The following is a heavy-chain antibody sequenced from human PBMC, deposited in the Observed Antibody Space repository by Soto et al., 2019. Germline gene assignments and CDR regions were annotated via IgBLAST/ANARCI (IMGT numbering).Heavy chain of an antibody. CDR1: SGSVTSYY. CDR3: ARVPPRTTISSFDY. CDR2: IFYSGST. Sequence: SETLSLTCSVSSGSVTSYYWSWIRQPPGEGLEWIGYIFYSGSTNYNPSLKSRVTMSVDMSKNQFSLKLTSVTAADTAVYYCARVPPRTTISSFDYWGRGFLVTVSS. J-gene: IGHJ4*02. V-gene: IGHV4-59*02. D-gene: IGHD2-2*02.